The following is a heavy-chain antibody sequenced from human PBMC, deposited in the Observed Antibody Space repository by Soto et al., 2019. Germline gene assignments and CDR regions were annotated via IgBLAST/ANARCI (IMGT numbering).Heavy chain of an antibody. CDR2: INPNSGGT. D-gene: IGHD3-9*01. Sequence: ASVKVSCKASGYTFTGYYMHWVRQAPGQGLEWMGWINPNSGGTNYAQKFQGRVTMTRDTSISTAYMELSRLRSDDTAVYYCARDPSSYDILTGYLFDYWGQGTLVTVSS. J-gene: IGHJ4*02. CDR3: ARDPSSYDILTGYLFDY. CDR1: GYTFTGYY. V-gene: IGHV1-2*02.